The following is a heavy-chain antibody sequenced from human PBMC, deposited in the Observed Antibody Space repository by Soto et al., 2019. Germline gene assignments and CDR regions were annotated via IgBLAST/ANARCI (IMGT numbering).Heavy chain of an antibody. CDR1: GGSISSGGFY. CDR2: IYYSGST. Sequence: TLSLTCTXSGGSISSGGFYWSWIRQHPGKGLEWIGYIYYSGSTYYNPSLKSRVTISVDTSKNQFSLKLSSVTAADTAVYYCARVVLDIVVVPAVIYDAFDIWGQGTMVTVSS. J-gene: IGHJ3*02. CDR3: ARVVLDIVVVPAVIYDAFDI. V-gene: IGHV4-31*03. D-gene: IGHD2-2*03.